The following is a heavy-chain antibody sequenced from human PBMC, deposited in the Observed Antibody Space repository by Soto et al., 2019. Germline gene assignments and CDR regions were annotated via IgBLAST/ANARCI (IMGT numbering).Heavy chain of an antibody. CDR1: GFTFSSYA. Sequence: GGSLRLSCAASGFTFSSYAMNLLRQAPGKGLECVSAISGSGGSTYYADSLRGRVTISRDNSHNTVFLQMSSLRVEDTAVYYCAKDHSRGYAYGPHYFFDYWGQGNLVTVSS. CDR2: ISGSGGST. CDR3: AKDHSRGYAYGPHYFFDY. D-gene: IGHD5-12*01. J-gene: IGHJ4*02. V-gene: IGHV3-23*01.